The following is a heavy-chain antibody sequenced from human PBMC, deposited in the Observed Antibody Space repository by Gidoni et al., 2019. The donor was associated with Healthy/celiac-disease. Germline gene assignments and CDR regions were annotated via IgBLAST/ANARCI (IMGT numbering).Heavy chain of an antibody. CDR1: GFTFSSYS. CDR3: ARDRGYCSGGSCYFDY. J-gene: IGHJ4*02. CDR2: ISSSSSYI. D-gene: IGHD2-15*01. V-gene: IGHV3-21*01. Sequence: EVQLVESGGGLVKPGRSLRLSCAASGFTFSSYSMNWVRQAPGKGLEWVSSISSSSSYIYYADSVKGRFTISRDNAKNSLYLQMNSLRAEDTAVYYCARDRGYCSGGSCYFDYWGQGTLVTVSS.